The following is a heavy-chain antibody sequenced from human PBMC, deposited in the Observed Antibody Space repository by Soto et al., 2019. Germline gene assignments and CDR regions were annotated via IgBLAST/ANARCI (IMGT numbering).Heavy chain of an antibody. D-gene: IGHD3-16*01. CDR2: MNPNSGQT. J-gene: IGHJ4*02. CDR3: ARGDKGALAEY. V-gene: IGHV1-8*01. Sequence: QVQLVQSGAEVKKPGASVTVSCKASGYTFTTYDINWVRQATGQGPEWMGWMNPNSGQTGYAQKFQGRVTMIRNTSISTAYMELSSMRAEDTAVYYGARGDKGALAEYWGQGTLVTVSS. CDR1: GYTFTTYD.